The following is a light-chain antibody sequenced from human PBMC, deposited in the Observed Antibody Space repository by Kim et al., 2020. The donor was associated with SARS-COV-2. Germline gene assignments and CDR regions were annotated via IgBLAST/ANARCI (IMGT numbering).Light chain of an antibody. CDR3: SAWDVSRSVRL. J-gene: IGLJ3*02. V-gene: IGLV1-47*01. CDR2: RND. CDR1: SFNYGKSY. Sequence: GERVTISCSGSSFNYGKSYVYWYQQLPGTDPKLLIYRNDQRPSGVPDRFSGSKYGTSASLAIIGLRSEDEADYYCSAWDVSRSVRLFGGGTKVTVL.